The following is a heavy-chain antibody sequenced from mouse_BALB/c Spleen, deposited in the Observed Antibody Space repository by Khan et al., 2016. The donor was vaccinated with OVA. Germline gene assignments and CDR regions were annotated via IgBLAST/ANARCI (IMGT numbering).Heavy chain of an antibody. CDR2: ISDGGTYT. J-gene: IGHJ3*01. Sequence: EVELVEPGGDLVKPGGSLKLSCAASGFTFSDYYMYWVRQTPETRLEWVATISDGGTYTYYPDSVKGRFTISRDDAMNDLYLQMTSLKSEDTAMYYCARGFYCNPFAYWGQGTLVTVSA. CDR3: ARGFYCNPFAY. V-gene: IGHV5-4*02. CDR1: GFTFSDYY. D-gene: IGHD2-1*01.